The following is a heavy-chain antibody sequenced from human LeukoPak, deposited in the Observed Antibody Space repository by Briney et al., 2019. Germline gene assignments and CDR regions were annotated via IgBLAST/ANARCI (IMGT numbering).Heavy chain of an antibody. Sequence: PGRSLRLSCAASGFTFSSYAMHWVRQAPGKGLEWVAVISYDGSNKYYADSVKGRFTISRDNSKNTLYLQMNSLRAEDTAVYYCARGVYYENFMRDYWGQGTLVTVSS. V-gene: IGHV3-30-3*01. CDR2: ISYDGSNK. D-gene: IGHD3-22*01. J-gene: IGHJ4*02. CDR1: GFTFSSYA. CDR3: ARGVYYENFMRDY.